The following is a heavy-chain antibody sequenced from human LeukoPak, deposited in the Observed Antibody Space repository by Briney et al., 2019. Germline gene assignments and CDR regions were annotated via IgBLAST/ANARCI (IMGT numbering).Heavy chain of an antibody. V-gene: IGHV1-8*02. CDR2: INPNSGNT. J-gene: IGHJ3*02. CDR3: ARLFYSGYDLAAFDI. D-gene: IGHD5-12*01. Sequence: GASVKVSCKASGGTFSSYAISWVRQATGQGLEWMGWINPNSGNTGYAQKFQGRVTMTRNTSISTAYMELSSLRSEDTAVYYCARLFYSGYDLAAFDIWGQGTMVTVSS. CDR1: GGTFSSYA.